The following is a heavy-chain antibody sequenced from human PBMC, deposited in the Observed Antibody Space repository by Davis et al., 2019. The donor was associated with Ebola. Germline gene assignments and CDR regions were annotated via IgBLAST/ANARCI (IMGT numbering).Heavy chain of an antibody. CDR3: ARGWLRAGMDV. V-gene: IGHV6-1*01. CDR1: VSLFSSGG. D-gene: IGHD5-18*01. J-gene: IGHJ6*02. CDR2: TYYNSKWYN. Sequence: HSQTLSLTCAISVSLFSSGGWNWIRQSPSRGLEWLGRTYYNSKWYNDYAVSVKSRITINPDTSKNQFSLQLNSVTPADTALYYCARGWLRAGMDVWGEGTTVT.